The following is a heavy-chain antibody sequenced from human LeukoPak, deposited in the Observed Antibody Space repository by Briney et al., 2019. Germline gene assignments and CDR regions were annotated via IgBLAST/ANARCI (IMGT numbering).Heavy chain of an antibody. CDR1: GGSISSYY. Sequence: SETLSLTCTVSGGSISSYYWSWIRQPPGKGLEWVGFIYYSGSTNYNPSLKSRVTISVDTSKNQYSLTLSSVTAADTAVYYCATWGGSSWIPYYDYGMDVWGQGTTVTVSS. J-gene: IGHJ6*02. CDR2: IYYSGST. CDR3: ATWGGSSWIPYYDYGMDV. V-gene: IGHV4-59*01. D-gene: IGHD6-13*01.